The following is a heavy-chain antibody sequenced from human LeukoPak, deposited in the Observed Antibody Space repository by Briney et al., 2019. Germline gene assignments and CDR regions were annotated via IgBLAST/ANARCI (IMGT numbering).Heavy chain of an antibody. D-gene: IGHD4-17*01. V-gene: IGHV3-11*01. CDR2: ISSSGSTI. Sequence: GGSLRLSCAASGFTFSDYYVSWIRQAPGKGLEWVSYISSSGSTIYYADSAKGRFTISRDNAKNSLYLQMNSLRAEDTAVYYCAREGVHDYGETFDYWGQGTLVTVSS. CDR1: GFTFSDYY. CDR3: AREGVHDYGETFDY. J-gene: IGHJ4*02.